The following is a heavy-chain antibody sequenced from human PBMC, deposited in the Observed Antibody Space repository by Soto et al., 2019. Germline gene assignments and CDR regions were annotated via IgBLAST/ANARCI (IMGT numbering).Heavy chain of an antibody. J-gene: IGHJ6*02. CDR2: ISAYNGNT. CDR1: GYTFTSYG. V-gene: IGHV1-18*01. Sequence: ASVKVSCKASGYTFTSYGISWVRQAPGQGLEWMGWISAYNGNTNYAQKLQGRVTMTTNTSTSTAYMELRSLRSDDTAVYYCARDHGQPYYYDSYGMDVWGQGTTVTVSS. CDR3: ARDHGQPYYYDSYGMDV.